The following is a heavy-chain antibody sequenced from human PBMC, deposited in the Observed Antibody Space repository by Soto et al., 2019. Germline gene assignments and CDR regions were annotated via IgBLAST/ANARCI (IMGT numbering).Heavy chain of an antibody. CDR3: ARRYGSAFDI. V-gene: IGHV4-39*02. D-gene: IGHD3-10*01. CDR2: IYYSGSP. Sequence: TSETLSLTCTFSGDSISSSKYYWGWIRQPPGKGLEWIGSIYYSGSPYYNSSLKSRVTISVDTSKNHFSLKLTSMTAADTAVYYCARRYGSAFDIWGQGTMVTVSS. J-gene: IGHJ3*02. CDR1: GDSISSSKYY.